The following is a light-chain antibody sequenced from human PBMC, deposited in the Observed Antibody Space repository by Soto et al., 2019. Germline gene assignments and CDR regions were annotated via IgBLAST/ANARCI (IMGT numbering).Light chain of an antibody. J-gene: IGLJ2*01. CDR1: SSDVGGYNS. Sequence: QSALTQPPSASGSPGQSVTISCTGTSSDVGGYNSVSWYQQHPGKVPRLMIYEVSKRPSGVPDRFSGSKSVNTASLTVSGLQDEDEADYYCSAYAGSNNVVFGGGTKLTVL. V-gene: IGLV2-8*01. CDR3: SAYAGSNNVV. CDR2: EVS.